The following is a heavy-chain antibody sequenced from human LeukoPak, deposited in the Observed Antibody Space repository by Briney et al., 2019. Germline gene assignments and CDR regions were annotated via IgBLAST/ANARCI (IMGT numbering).Heavy chain of an antibody. Sequence: PGGSLRLSCAASGFTFSSYAMSWVRQAPGKGLEWVSAISGSGGSTYYADSVKSRFTISRDNSKNTLYLQMNSLRAEDTAVYYCAKDLGIDYVWGSYRPDYWGQGTLVTVSS. V-gene: IGHV3-23*01. CDR3: AKDLGIDYVWGSYRPDY. CDR1: GFTFSSYA. CDR2: ISGSGGST. D-gene: IGHD3-16*02. J-gene: IGHJ4*02.